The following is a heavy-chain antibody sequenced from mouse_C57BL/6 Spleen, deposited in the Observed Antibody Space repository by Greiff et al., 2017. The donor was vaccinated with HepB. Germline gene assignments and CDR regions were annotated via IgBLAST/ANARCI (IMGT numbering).Heavy chain of an antibody. CDR1: GYTFTDYN. CDR2: INPNNGGT. Sequence: EVQLQQSGPELVKPGASVKMSCKASGYTFTDYNMHWVKQSHGKSLEWIGYINPNNGGTSYNQKFKGKATLTVNKSSRTAYMELRSLTSEDSAVYYCARYSWVFYVGYWGQGTTLTVSA. D-gene: IGHD1-1*01. CDR3: ARYSWVFYVGY. J-gene: IGHJ2*01. V-gene: IGHV1-22*01.